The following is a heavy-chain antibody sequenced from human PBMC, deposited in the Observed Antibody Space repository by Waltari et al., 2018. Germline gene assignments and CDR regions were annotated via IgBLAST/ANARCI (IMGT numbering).Heavy chain of an antibody. J-gene: IGHJ6*02. CDR3: ARDQYGMDV. Sequence: EVQLVESGGGLVQPGGSLRLSCAASGFTFSSYSMNWVRQAPGKGLEWGSYISSSSMTIYYASSVKGRFTISRDNAKNSLYLQMNSLRAEDTAVYYCARDQYGMDVWGRGTTVTVSS. V-gene: IGHV3-48*01. CDR1: GFTFSSYS. CDR2: ISSSSMTI.